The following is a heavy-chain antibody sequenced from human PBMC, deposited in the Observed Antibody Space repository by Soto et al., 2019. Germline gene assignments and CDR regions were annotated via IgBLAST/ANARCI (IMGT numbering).Heavy chain of an antibody. CDR2: IGGRGETT. D-gene: IGHD3-22*01. V-gene: IGHV3-23*01. Sequence: GGSLRLSCAASGLTFSNYAMSWVRQAPGKGLEWVSSIGGRGETTYYADSVEGRFTISRDISKNALYLQMNSLRVDDTAVYYCANYYDSSGYPHRFFQHWGQGTLVTVSS. J-gene: IGHJ1*01. CDR1: GLTFSNYA. CDR3: ANYYDSSGYPHRFFQH.